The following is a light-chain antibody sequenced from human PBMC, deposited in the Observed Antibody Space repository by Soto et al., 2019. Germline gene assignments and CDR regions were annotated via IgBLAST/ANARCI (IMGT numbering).Light chain of an antibody. Sequence: DIQMTQSPSSLSASGGDRVTITCRASQSISSYLNWYQQKPGKAPKLLIYAASSLQSGVPSRFSGSGSGTDFTLTISSLLPEDCATYYCQQSYSTPLTFGGGTKVEI. V-gene: IGKV1-39*01. J-gene: IGKJ4*01. CDR3: QQSYSTPLT. CDR2: AAS. CDR1: QSISSY.